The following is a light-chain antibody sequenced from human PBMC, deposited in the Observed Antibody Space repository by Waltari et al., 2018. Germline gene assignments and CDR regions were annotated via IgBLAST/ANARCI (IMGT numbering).Light chain of an antibody. Sequence: DIQMTQFPSTLSASVGDTVTITCRASQSISNWLAWYQQKPGKAPKLLIHTTSNLEPGVPSRFSGRGSGTQFTLTISSLQPDDLATYYCQHYISAPWTFGQGTKVEI. V-gene: IGKV1-5*03. CDR2: TTS. CDR3: QHYISAPWT. J-gene: IGKJ1*01. CDR1: QSISNW.